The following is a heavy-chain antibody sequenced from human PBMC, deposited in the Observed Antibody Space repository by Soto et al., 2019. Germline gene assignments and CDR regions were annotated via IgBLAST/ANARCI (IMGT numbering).Heavy chain of an antibody. CDR3: ATIRRSSGWPDY. V-gene: IGHV3-21*01. Sequence: PGGSLRLSCVASGFAFNAYPMNWVRQPPGEGMEWVSSIDSFTRASFYADSVKGRFTISRDNAKNSLYLQMDSLRAEDTAVYYCATIRRSSGWPDYWGQGTLVTVSS. J-gene: IGHJ4*02. CDR2: IDSFTRAS. D-gene: IGHD6-25*01. CDR1: GFAFNAYP.